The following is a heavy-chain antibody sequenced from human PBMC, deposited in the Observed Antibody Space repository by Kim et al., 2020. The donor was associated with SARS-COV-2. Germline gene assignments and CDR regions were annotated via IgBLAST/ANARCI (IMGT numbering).Heavy chain of an antibody. CDR1: GFTFSRSR. V-gene: IGHV3-7*01. J-gene: IGHJ5*02. CDR2: INRDGSAE. D-gene: IGHD2-21*02. CDR3: AREGGGDFSSTPNR. Sequence: GGSLRLSCVASGFTFSRSRMSWVRQAPGKALEWVANINRDGSAEYYLGSVKGRFVISRDNAKNSLSLRMTTLRPEDTAVYDCAREGGGDFSSTPNRWGQGTLLSVSS.